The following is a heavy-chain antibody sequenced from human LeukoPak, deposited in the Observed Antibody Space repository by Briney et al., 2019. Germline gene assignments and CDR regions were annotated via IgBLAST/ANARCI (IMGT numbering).Heavy chain of an antibody. V-gene: IGHV1-46*01. Sequence: ASVKVSCKAPGYTFTRYYMYWVRQAPGQGLEWMGLINPSGGSTSYAQKFQGRVTMTRDTSTSTVYMELSSLTSEDTAVYYCARASDYGDYVRYFQHWGQGTLVTVSS. CDR2: INPSGGST. J-gene: IGHJ1*01. CDR3: ARASDYGDYVRYFQH. CDR1: GYTFTRYY. D-gene: IGHD4-17*01.